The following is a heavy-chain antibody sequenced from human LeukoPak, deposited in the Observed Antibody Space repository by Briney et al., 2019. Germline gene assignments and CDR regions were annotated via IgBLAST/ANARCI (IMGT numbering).Heavy chain of an antibody. CDR3: ARDSFETDIDY. Sequence: PGGSLRLSCAVSGFTFSTYWMSWVRQAPGKGLEWVGNIKEDGSEKYYVDSMKGRFTIPRDNAKNSLYLQMNSLRVEDTAVYYCARDSFETDIDYWGQGTLVTVSS. CDR1: GFTFSTYW. CDR2: IKEDGSEK. V-gene: IGHV3-7*01. J-gene: IGHJ4*02. D-gene: IGHD1-14*01.